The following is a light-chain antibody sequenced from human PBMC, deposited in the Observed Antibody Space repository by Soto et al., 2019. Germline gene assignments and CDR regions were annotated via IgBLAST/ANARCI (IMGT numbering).Light chain of an antibody. CDR2: DAS. Sequence: ENVLTQSPATLSLSPGERATLYCRASQSVSSYLAWYQQKPGQAPRLLIYDASNRATGIPARFSGSGSGTDFTLTISSLEPEDFAVYYCQQRSNWPPIPFGQGTRLEIK. CDR3: QQRSNWPPIP. J-gene: IGKJ5*01. V-gene: IGKV3-11*01. CDR1: QSVSSY.